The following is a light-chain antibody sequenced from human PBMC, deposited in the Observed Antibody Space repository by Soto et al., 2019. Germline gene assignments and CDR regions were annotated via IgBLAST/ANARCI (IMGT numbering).Light chain of an antibody. CDR1: QSIGTY. Sequence: DAQMTQSPSSLSASFGDSVTITCRASQSIGTYLDWYQHKPGKAPKLLIYAASSLQSGVPSRFSGSGSGTDFTLTINSLQPEDFATYYCQESHSTFGQGTKLEIK. CDR2: AAS. V-gene: IGKV1-39*01. CDR3: QESHST. J-gene: IGKJ2*01.